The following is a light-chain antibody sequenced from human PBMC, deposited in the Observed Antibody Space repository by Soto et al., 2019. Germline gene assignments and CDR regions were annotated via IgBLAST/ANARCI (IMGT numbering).Light chain of an antibody. CDR1: SSDVGAYNY. J-gene: IGLJ3*02. CDR2: EVT. Sequence: QSALTQPASVSGSPGQSITISCTGTSSDVGAYNYVSWYQQHPGKAPKLIIFEVTNRPSGVSYRFSGSKFGNTASLTISGLQAEDEADYYCSSYTTTSTLFGGGTKVTVL. V-gene: IGLV2-14*01. CDR3: SSYTTTSTL.